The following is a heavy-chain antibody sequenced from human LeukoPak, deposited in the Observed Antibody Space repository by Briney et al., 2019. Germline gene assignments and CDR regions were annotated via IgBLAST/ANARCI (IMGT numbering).Heavy chain of an antibody. CDR3: AELGITMIGGV. V-gene: IGHV3-30*02. CDR2: IQYDGSNE. CDR1: GFTFSSYG. D-gene: IGHD3-10*02. Sequence: GGSLRLSCAASGFTFSSYGMHWVRQAPGKGLEWVAYIQYDGSNEQYADSVKGRFSISRDSSKNILYLQMNSLRAEDTAVYYCAELGITMIGGVWGKGTTVTISS. J-gene: IGHJ6*04.